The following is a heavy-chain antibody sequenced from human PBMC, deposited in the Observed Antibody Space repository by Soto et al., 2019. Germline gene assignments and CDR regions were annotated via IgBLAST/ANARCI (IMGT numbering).Heavy chain of an antibody. Sequence: SETLSLTCTVSGGSISSSSYYWGWIRQPPGKGLEWIGSIFYSGSTYYNPSLKSRVTISVDTSKNQFSLKLSSVTAADTAVYYCARGHYYGSGSYYFWFDPWGQGTLVTVSS. CDR3: ARGHYYGSGSYYFWFDP. V-gene: IGHV4-39*07. CDR2: IFYSGST. D-gene: IGHD3-10*01. J-gene: IGHJ5*02. CDR1: GGSISSSSYY.